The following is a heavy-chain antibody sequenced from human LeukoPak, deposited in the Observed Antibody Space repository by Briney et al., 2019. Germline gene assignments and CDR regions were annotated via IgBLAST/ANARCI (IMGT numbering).Heavy chain of an antibody. J-gene: IGHJ4*02. CDR3: ARKYYYDSSGYSLTSPFDY. CDR2: ISYDGSNK. Sequence: PGGSLRLSCAASGFTFSSYAMHWVRQAPGKGLEWVAVISYDGSNKYYADSVKGRFTISRDNSKNTLYLQMNSLRAEDTAVYYCARKYYYDSSGYSLTSPFDYWGQGTLVTVSS. V-gene: IGHV3-30-3*01. CDR1: GFTFSSYA. D-gene: IGHD3-22*01.